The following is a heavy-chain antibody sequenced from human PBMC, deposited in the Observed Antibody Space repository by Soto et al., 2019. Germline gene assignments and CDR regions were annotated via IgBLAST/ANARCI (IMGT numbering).Heavy chain of an antibody. CDR1: GFSSSSYV. CDR2: SGGGGGRT. J-gene: IGHJ5*01. Sequence: EAQLLDSGGGLVQPGGSLRLSCAASGFSSSSYVMGWVRQTPGTGLEWVSGSGGGGGRTYYADSVQGRFTISRDNSKNTLYLQMNSLRADDTAVYYCAKGWLDFWGQGTRVTVSS. V-gene: IGHV3-23*01. CDR3: AKGWLDF.